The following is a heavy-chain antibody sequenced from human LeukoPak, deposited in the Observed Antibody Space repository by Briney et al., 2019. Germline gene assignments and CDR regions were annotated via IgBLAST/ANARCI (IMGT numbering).Heavy chain of an antibody. CDR2: INYDGSNR. Sequence: QPGGSLRLSCAASGFTFSSYEMNWVRQGPGKGLEWLAVINYDGSNRYYADSVKGRFTISKDSSENTLYLQMNRLRADDTAIYYCARWGGTRQFYFDYWGQGTLATVSS. CDR3: ARWGGTRQFYFDY. V-gene: IGHV3-33*08. D-gene: IGHD3-16*01. CDR1: GFTFSSYE. J-gene: IGHJ4*02.